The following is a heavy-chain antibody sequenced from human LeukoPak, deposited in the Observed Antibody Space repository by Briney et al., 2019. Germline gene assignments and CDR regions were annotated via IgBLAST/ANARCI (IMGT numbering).Heavy chain of an antibody. CDR2: IRGKAYGGTT. D-gene: IGHD3-10*01. CDR1: GFTFGDYA. CDR3: TSTQPWGSGSYYNRLAYYYYGMDV. Sequence: GGSVRLSCTASGFTFGDYAMSWFRQAPGKGLEWVGFIRGKAYGGTTEYAASVKGRFTISRDDSKSIAYLQMNSLKTEDTAVYYCTSTQPWGSGSYYNRLAYYYYGMDVWGQGTTVTVSS. J-gene: IGHJ6*02. V-gene: IGHV3-49*03.